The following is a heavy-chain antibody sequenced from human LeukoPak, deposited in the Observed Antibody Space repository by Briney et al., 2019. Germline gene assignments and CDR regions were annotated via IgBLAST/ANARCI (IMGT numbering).Heavy chain of an antibody. Sequence: KTGGSLRLSCVVSGFTFSDYYMSWVRQAPGKGLEWVSYISSSSSYTSYADSVKGRFTISRDNAKNSLYLQMNSLRAEDTAVYYCARVLYCGGDCFDAFDIWGQGTMVTVSS. CDR2: ISSSSSYT. J-gene: IGHJ3*02. CDR3: ARVLYCGGDCFDAFDI. CDR1: GFTFSDYY. V-gene: IGHV3-11*06. D-gene: IGHD2-21*02.